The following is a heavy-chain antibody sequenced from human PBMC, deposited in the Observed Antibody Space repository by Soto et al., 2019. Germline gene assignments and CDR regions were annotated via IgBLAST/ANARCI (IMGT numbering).Heavy chain of an antibody. J-gene: IGHJ5*02. CDR2: ISYDGSNK. CDR1: GFTFSSYA. Sequence: GRSLRLSCAASGFTFSSYAMHWVRHAPGKGLEWVAVISYDGSNKYYADSVKGRFTISRDNSKNTLYLQMNSLRAEDKAVYYCARIHSDHYSSSWLDTWCQGTLVTLSA. CDR3: ARIHSDHYSSSWLDT. D-gene: IGHD6-13*01. V-gene: IGHV3-30-3*01.